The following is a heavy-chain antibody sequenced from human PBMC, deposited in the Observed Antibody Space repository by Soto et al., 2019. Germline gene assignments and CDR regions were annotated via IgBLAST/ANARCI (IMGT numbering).Heavy chain of an antibody. CDR2: ISFDGSNR. D-gene: IGHD6-19*01. CDR1: GFTFSSYG. V-gene: IGHV3-33*01. Sequence: QVEYVESGGGVAQPGRSLRLSCAASGFTFSSYGMHWVRQAPGKGLEWVAIISFDGSNRYYADSVKGRFTISRDSSKNTLYLQVNSLRAEDTAVYYCARGAGLSQYNYYINVWGKGTTVTVSS. CDR3: ARGAGLSQYNYYINV. J-gene: IGHJ6*03.